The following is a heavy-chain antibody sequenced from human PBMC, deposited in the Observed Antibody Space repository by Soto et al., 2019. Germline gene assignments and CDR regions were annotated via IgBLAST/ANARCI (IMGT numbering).Heavy chain of an antibody. CDR1: GGSISSSSYY. Sequence: SETLSLTCTVSGGSISSSSYYWGWIRQPPGKGLEWIGYIYYSGSTNYSPSLKSRVTMSVDTSKNQLSLKLSSVTAADTAVYYCARHFYGSGSYSWFDPWGQGTLVTVSS. D-gene: IGHD3-10*01. J-gene: IGHJ5*02. CDR3: ARHFYGSGSYSWFDP. V-gene: IGHV4-61*05. CDR2: IYYSGST.